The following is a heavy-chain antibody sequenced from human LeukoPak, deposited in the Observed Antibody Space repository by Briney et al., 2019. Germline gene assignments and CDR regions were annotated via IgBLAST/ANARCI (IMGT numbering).Heavy chain of an antibody. J-gene: IGHJ6*02. CDR2: INHSGST. CDR1: GGSFSGYY. Sequence: PSETLSLTCAVYGGSFSGYYWSWIGQPPGKGLEWIGEINHSGSTNYNPSLKSRVTISVDTSKNQFFLKLSSVTAADTAVYYCARAPIVVVTAIASYYYYYGMDVWGQGTTVTVSS. V-gene: IGHV4-34*01. D-gene: IGHD2-21*02. CDR3: ARAPIVVVTAIASYYYYYGMDV.